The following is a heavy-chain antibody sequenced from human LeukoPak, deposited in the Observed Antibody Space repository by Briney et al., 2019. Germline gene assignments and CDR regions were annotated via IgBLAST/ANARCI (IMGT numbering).Heavy chain of an antibody. V-gene: IGHV3-7*01. CDR2: IKQDGSET. Sequence: GGSLRLSCAASGFTFSSYWMSWVRQAPGKGLEWVANIKQDGSETYYVDSVKGRFTFSRDNAKNSLYLQMNSLRAEDTAVYYCARDADGYGFYGDYWGQGTLVTVSS. D-gene: IGHD5-18*01. CDR3: ARDADGYGFYGDY. J-gene: IGHJ4*02. CDR1: GFTFSSYW.